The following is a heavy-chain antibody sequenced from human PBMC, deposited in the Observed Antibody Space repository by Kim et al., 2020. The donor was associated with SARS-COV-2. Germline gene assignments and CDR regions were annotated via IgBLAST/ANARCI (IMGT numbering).Heavy chain of an antibody. CDR2: IRNKPHSGTT. Sequence: GGSLRLSCTASGFTFGDYAMDWVRQAPGKGLEWVGCIRNKPHSGTTEYAASVKGRFTISRDDSKSIPYLQMNSLKTEDTAVYYCIRWRGAAAGPNDVWG. V-gene: IGHV3-49*04. CDR1: GFTFGDYA. CDR3: IRWRGAAAGPNDV. J-gene: IGHJ6*01. D-gene: IGHD6-25*01.